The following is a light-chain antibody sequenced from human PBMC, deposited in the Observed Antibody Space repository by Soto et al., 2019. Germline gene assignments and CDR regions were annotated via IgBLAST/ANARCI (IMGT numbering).Light chain of an antibody. V-gene: IGKV3-20*01. J-gene: IGKJ2*01. CDR3: QHFGNSLYT. CDR2: GVS. Sequence: EIVLTQSLDTLSVSPGERTTLSCRASQSVTSNHVAWYQQKPGQAPRLLIYGVSSRATGIPDWFSGSGSGTDFTLTISRVEPEDFAVYYCQHFGNSLYTFGQGTKLEIK. CDR1: QSVTSNH.